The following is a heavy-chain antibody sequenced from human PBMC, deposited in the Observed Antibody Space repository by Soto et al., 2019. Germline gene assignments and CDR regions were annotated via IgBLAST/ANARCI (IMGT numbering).Heavy chain of an antibody. CDR3: AKGWAGYDFWSGLVGWFDP. CDR1: GFTFNNFW. J-gene: IGHJ5*02. CDR2: IKYDGSEK. Sequence: GGSLRLSCAASGFTFNNFWMTWVRQAPGKGLEWVANIKYDGSEKYYVDSVKGRFTVSRDNAKNSLCLQMNSLRAEDTAVYYCAKGWAGYDFWSGLVGWFDPWGQGTLVTVSS. V-gene: IGHV3-7*05. D-gene: IGHD3-3*01.